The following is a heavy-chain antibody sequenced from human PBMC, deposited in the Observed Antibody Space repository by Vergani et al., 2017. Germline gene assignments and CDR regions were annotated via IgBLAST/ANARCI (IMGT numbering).Heavy chain of an antibody. CDR3: ARGGDFWSGYSHFDY. V-gene: IGHV4-59*01. CDR2: IYYSGST. J-gene: IGHJ4*02. CDR1: GGSISSYY. D-gene: IGHD3-3*01. Sequence: QVQLQESGPGLVKPSETLSLTCTVSGGSISSYYWSWIRQPPGKRLEWIGYIYYSGSTNYNPSLKSRVTISVDTSKNQFSLKLSSVTAADTAVYYCARGGDFWSGYSHFDYWGQGTLVTVSS.